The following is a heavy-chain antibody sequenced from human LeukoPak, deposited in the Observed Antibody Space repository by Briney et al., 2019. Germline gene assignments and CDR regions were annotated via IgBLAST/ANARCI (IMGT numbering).Heavy chain of an antibody. V-gene: IGHV3-53*01. J-gene: IGHJ6*02. D-gene: IGHD6-13*01. CDR3: ARESGLAAAGTGDYYYGMDV. Sequence: GGSLRLSCAASGFTVSSSYMNWVRQAPGKGLEWVSLIYGGGSTYYADSVKGRFTISRDNAKNSLYLQMNSLRAEDTAVYYCARESGLAAAGTGDYYYGMDVWGQGTTVTVSS. CDR2: IYGGGST. CDR1: GFTVSSSY.